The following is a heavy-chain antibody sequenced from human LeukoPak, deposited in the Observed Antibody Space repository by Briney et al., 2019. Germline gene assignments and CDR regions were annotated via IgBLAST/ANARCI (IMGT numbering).Heavy chain of an antibody. Sequence: ASVTVSCRASGYSFSNYDINWVRQASGQGLEWVGWLSPDSGNTGYTQKFQGRVTMTRDTSTSTAYMELSSLRFEDTAVYYCARGRYHDSSGYSVFAFWGQGTQVTVSS. CDR1: GYSFSNYD. J-gene: IGHJ4*02. V-gene: IGHV1-8*01. D-gene: IGHD3-9*01. CDR3: ARGRYHDSSGYSVFAF. CDR2: LSPDSGNT.